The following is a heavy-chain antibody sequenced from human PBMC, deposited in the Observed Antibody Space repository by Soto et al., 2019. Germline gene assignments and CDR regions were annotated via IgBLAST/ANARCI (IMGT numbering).Heavy chain of an antibody. Sequence: PGGSLRLSCAASGFTFSSYGMHWVRQAPGKGLEWVAVIWYDGSNKYYADSVKGRFTISRDNSKNTLYLQMNSLRAEDTAVYYCARDPTGYCSSTSCYAVGYYHYGMDVWGQGTTVNV. CDR1: GFTFSSYG. J-gene: IGHJ6*02. D-gene: IGHD2-2*01. CDR3: ARDPTGYCSSTSCYAVGYYHYGMDV. V-gene: IGHV3-33*01. CDR2: IWYDGSNK.